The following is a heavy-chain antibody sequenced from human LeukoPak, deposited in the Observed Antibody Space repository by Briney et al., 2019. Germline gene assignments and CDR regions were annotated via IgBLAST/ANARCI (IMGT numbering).Heavy chain of an antibody. D-gene: IGHD4-17*01. Sequence: ASVKVSCKTSGYTFSNHGISWVRQAPGQGLEWMGWISGYNGNTNYVKKFRGRVTMTTDTSTTTAYMELRSLSSDDTALYYCARDLSLGRHDDGEPFDYWGQGTLVTVSS. CDR1: GYTFSNHG. CDR2: ISGYNGNT. CDR3: ARDLSLGRHDDGEPFDY. J-gene: IGHJ4*02. V-gene: IGHV1-18*01.